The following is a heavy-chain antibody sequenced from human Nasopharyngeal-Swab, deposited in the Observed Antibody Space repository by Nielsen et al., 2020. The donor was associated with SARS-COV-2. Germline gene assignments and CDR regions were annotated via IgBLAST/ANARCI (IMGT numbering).Heavy chain of an antibody. D-gene: IGHD5-24*01. J-gene: IGHJ4*02. CDR2: ISYDGSNK. Sequence: GESLKISCAASGFTFSSYAMHWVRQAPGKGLEWVAVISYDGSNKYYADSVKGRFTISRDNSKNTLYLQMNSLRAEDTAVYYCARGRDGYNSVEDYWGQGTLVTVSS. CDR1: GFTFSSYA. CDR3: ARGRDGYNSVEDY. V-gene: IGHV3-30-3*01.